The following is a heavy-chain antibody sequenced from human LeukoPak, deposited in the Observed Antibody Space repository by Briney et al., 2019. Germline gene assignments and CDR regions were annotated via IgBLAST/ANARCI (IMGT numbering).Heavy chain of an antibody. V-gene: IGHV3-74*01. CDR2: IKSDGGT. D-gene: IGHD3-22*01. Sequence: GGSLRLSCAASGFTFSTYWMHWVRQAPGKGLVWVSRIKSDGGTNYADSVKGRFTISRDNAKKTVSLQMNSLRPEDTGVYYCARAPSELGGYYPECFRHWGQGTLVTVSS. J-gene: IGHJ1*01. CDR3: ARAPSELGGYYPECFRH. CDR1: GFTFSTYW.